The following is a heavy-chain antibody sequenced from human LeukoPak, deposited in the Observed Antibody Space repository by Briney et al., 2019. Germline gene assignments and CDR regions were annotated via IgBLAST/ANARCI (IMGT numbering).Heavy chain of an antibody. Sequence: GGSLRLSCAASGFTFSSYGMHWVRQAPGKGLEWVAVIWYDGSNKYYADSVKGRFTISRDNSKNTLYLQMNSLRAEDTAVYYCARDEGFYGDYYYYGMDVWGQGTTVTVSS. CDR1: GFTFSSYG. CDR3: ARDEGFYGDYYYYGMDV. J-gene: IGHJ6*02. D-gene: IGHD4-17*01. V-gene: IGHV3-33*01. CDR2: IWYDGSNK.